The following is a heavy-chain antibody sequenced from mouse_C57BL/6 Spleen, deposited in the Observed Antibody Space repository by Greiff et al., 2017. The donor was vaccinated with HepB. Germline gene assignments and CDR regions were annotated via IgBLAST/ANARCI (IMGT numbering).Heavy chain of an antibody. V-gene: IGHV2-6-1*01. J-gene: IGHJ4*01. CDR3: ARHNYETAQATGAMDY. Sequence: QVQLKQSGPGLVAPSQSLSITCTVSGFSFTSYGVHWVRQPPGKGLEWLVVIWSDGSTTYNSALKSRLSISKDNSKSQVFLKMNSLQTDDTAMYYCARHNYETAQATGAMDYWGQGTSVTVSS. CDR1: GFSFTSYG. D-gene: IGHD3-2*02. CDR2: IWSDGST.